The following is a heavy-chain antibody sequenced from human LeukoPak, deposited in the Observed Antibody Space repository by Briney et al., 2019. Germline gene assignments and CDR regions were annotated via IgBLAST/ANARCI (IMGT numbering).Heavy chain of an antibody. V-gene: IGHV3-23*01. J-gene: IGHJ4*02. D-gene: IGHD2-21*02. CDR1: GFTFSSYA. Sequence: GGSLRLSCAASGFTFSSYAMSWVRQAPGKGLEWVSTISGSGGSTYYSESVKGRFTISRDNFKSILYLQMNNLRAEDSAIYYCAKGACVGACNYHFDYWGQGTFVPVSS. CDR2: ISGSGGST. CDR3: AKGACVGACNYHFDY.